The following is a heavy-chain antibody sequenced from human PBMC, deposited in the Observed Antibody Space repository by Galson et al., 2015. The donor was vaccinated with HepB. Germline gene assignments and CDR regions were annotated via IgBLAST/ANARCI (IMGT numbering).Heavy chain of an antibody. CDR3: ARGGDFWSGYNWFDP. D-gene: IGHD3-3*01. CDR1: GYTFTGYY. V-gene: IGHV1-2*04. J-gene: IGHJ5*02. CDR2: INPNSGGT. Sequence: SVKVSCKASGYTFTGYYMHWVRQAPGQGLEWMGWINPNSGGTNYAQKFQGWVTMTRDTSISAAYMELSRLRSDDTAVYYCARGGDFWSGYNWFDPWGQGTLVTVSS.